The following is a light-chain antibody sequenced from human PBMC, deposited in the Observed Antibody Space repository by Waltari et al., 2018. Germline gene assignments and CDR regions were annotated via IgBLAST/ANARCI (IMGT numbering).Light chain of an antibody. V-gene: IGLV1-47*01. CDR1: RSNIGSNY. Sequence: QSVLTHPPSASGTPGQRVTISCSGRRSNIGSNYVYWYPQLPGTAPKLLIYRNNQRPSGVPDRFSGSKSGTSASLAISGLRSEDEADYYCAAWDDSLSGLWVFGGGTKLTVL. J-gene: IGLJ3*02. CDR3: AAWDDSLSGLWV. CDR2: RNN.